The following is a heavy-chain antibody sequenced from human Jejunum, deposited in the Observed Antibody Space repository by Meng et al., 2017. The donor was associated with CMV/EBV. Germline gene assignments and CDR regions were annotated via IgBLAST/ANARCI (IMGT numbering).Heavy chain of an antibody. CDR1: GSISSGDYY. D-gene: IGHD3-3*01. J-gene: IGHJ5*02. CDR3: ARERFLEWFPNWFDP. V-gene: IGHV4-30-4*08. Sequence: GSISSGDYYWSWIRQPPGKGLEWIGYIYYSGSTYYNPSLKSRVTISVDTSKNQLSLKLSSVTAADTAVYYCARERFLEWFPNWFDPWGQGTLVTVSS. CDR2: IYYSGST.